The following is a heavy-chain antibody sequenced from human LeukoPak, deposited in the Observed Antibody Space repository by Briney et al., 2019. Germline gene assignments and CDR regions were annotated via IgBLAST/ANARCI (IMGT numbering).Heavy chain of an antibody. CDR2: ITGNGAGI. J-gene: IGHJ4*02. CDR1: GFTFSSCG. CDR3: ATSRGFYDH. V-gene: IGHV3-23*01. D-gene: IGHD2/OR15-2a*01. Sequence: GGSLRLSCAASGFTFSSCGMSWVRQAPGKGLEWVSAITGNGAGIFYADSVKGRFIISRDNYKNTLYLQMNSLRAEDTAVYYCATSRGFYDHWGQGTLVTVSS.